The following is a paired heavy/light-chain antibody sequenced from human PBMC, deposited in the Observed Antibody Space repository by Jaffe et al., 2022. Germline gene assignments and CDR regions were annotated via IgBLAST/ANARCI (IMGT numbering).Heavy chain of an antibody. D-gene: IGHD2-21*01. V-gene: IGHV3-11*01. Sequence: QVQLVESGGGLVKPGGSLRLSCAASGFTFSDYYMSWIRQAPGKGLEWVSYISSSGSTIYYADSVKGRFTISRDNAKNSLYLQMNSLRAEDTAVYYCARVRGNFCGGDCFDYYYYYMDVWGKGTTVTVSS. CDR2: ISSSGSTI. CDR3: ARVRGNFCGGDCFDYYYYYMDV. J-gene: IGHJ6*03. CDR1: GFTFSDYY.
Light chain of an antibody. CDR2: GAS. Sequence: EIVLTQSPGTLSLSPGERATLSCRASQSVSSSYLAWYQQKPGQAPRLLIYGASSRATGIPDRFSGSGSGTDFTLTISRLEPEDFAVYYCQQYGSSSWTFGQGTKVEIK. J-gene: IGKJ1*01. CDR1: QSVSSSY. CDR3: QQYGSSSWT. V-gene: IGKV3-20*01.